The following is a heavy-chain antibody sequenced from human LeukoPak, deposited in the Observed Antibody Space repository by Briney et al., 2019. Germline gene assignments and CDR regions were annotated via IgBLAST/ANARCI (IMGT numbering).Heavy chain of an antibody. CDR2: ITTSDGNT. CDR1: GFTFSSYA. CDR3: AKDGGLWVSAHWGDS. D-gene: IGHD7-27*01. J-gene: IGHJ4*02. Sequence: GGSLRLSCAASGFTFSSYAMSWVRQAPGKGLEWVSTITTSDGNTYYADSVKGRFAVSRDNSKNTLFLQMNSLRAEDTAVYYCAKDGGLWVSAHWGDSWGRGTLVTVSS. V-gene: IGHV3-23*01.